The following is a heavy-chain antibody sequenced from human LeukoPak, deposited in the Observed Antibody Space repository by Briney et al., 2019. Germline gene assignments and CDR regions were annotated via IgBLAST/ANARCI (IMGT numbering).Heavy chain of an antibody. V-gene: IGHV3-7*01. CDR1: GFTFSSYW. Sequence: GGSLRLSCAASGFTFSSYWMSWVRQAPGKGLEWVANIKQDGSEKYYVDSVKGRFTISRDNAKNSLYLQMNSLRAEDTAVYYCVRGKTYYDFWSGHLTFDYWGQGTLVTVSS. CDR2: IKQDGSEK. J-gene: IGHJ4*02. CDR3: VRGKTYYDFWSGHLTFDY. D-gene: IGHD3-3*01.